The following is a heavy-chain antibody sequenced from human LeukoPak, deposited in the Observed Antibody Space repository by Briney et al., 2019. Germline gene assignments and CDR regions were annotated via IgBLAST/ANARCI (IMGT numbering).Heavy chain of an antibody. CDR3: TRGRYSGNYFDY. D-gene: IGHD2-15*01. J-gene: IGHJ4*02. CDR1: GYNFTNYW. V-gene: IGHV5-51*01. Sequence: GESLKISCKGSGYNFTNYWLGWVRQMPGKGLDWMGIIYPGDSDTTYSPSFRGQVTVSADKSISTAYLQWSSLKASDTAMYFCTRGRYSGNYFDYWGQGTLVTVSS. CDR2: IYPGDSDT.